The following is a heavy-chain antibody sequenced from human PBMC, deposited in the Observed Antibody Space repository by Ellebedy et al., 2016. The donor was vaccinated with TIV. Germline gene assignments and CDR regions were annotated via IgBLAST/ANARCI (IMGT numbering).Heavy chain of an antibody. J-gene: IGHJ6*02. Sequence: SVKVSCXASGGTFISYAISWVRQAPGQGLEWMGGIIPIFGTANYAQKFQGRVTITADESTSTAYMELSSLRSEDTAVYYCARRDGGETYYYYGMDVWGQGTTVTVSS. CDR2: IIPIFGTA. CDR1: GGTFISYA. D-gene: IGHD3-16*01. V-gene: IGHV1-69*13. CDR3: ARRDGGETYYYYGMDV.